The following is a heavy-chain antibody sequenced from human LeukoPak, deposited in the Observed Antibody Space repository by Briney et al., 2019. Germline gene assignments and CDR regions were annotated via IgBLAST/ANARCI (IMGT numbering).Heavy chain of an antibody. V-gene: IGHV3-15*01. CDR3: ARARPIDY. J-gene: IGHJ4*02. CDR2: IKSKTDGGTT. Sequence: PGGSLRLSCAASGFTFSSYAMSWVRQAPGKGLEWVGRIKSKTDGGTTDYAAPVKGRFTISRDDSKNTLYLQMNSLKTEDTAVYYCARARPIDYWGQGTLVTVSS. CDR1: GFTFSSYA.